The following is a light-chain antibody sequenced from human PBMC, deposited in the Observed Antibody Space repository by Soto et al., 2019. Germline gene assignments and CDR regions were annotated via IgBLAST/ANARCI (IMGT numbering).Light chain of an antibody. CDR1: SSNIGAGYA. Sequence: QSVLTPPPSVSVAPGQRVTISCTGSSSNIGAGYAVHRYQQLPGTAPKLLTSGNSNRPSGVPDRFSGSESGTSASLAITGLQAEDEADYYCQSYDSSLSGFVVFGGGTKVTVL. J-gene: IGLJ2*01. V-gene: IGLV1-40*01. CDR3: QSYDSSLSGFVV. CDR2: GNS.